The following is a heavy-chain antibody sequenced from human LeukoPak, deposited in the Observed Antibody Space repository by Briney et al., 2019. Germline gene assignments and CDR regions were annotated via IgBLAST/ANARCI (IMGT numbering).Heavy chain of an antibody. V-gene: IGHV1-69*06. CDR2: IIPVFGTA. CDR1: GGSFRSYG. CDR3: ARDENSGSVEFGF. D-gene: IGHD3-10*01. Sequence: SVKVSCKASGGSFRSYGVSWVRQAPGQGLDWVGRIIPVFGTATYAQKFQGRVTITADKPKSTDKSAYTVYMDLSSLTSDDTAVYYCARDENSGSVEFGFWGQGTLVIVSS. J-gene: IGHJ1*01.